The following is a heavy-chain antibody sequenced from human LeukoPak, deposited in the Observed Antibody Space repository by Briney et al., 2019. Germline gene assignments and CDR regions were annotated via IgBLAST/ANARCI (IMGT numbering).Heavy chain of an antibody. V-gene: IGHV4-59*01. CDR3: ARDRYCGGDCTPGAFDI. J-gene: IGHJ3*02. CDR2: IYYSGST. CDR1: GGSISSYY. D-gene: IGHD2-21*02. Sequence: SETLSLTCTVSGGSISSYYWSWMRQPPGKGLEWIGYIYYSGSTNYNPSLKSRVTISVDTSKNQFSLKLSSVTAADTAVYYCARDRYCGGDCTPGAFDIWGQGTMVTVSS.